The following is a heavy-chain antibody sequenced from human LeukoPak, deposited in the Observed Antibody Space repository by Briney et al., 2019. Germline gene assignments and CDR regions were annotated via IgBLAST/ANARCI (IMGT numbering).Heavy chain of an antibody. Sequence: PSETLSLTCTVSGGSISSYYWSWIRQHPGKGLEWIGYIYYSGSTYYNPSLKSRVTISVDTSKNQFSLKLSSVTAADTAVYYCARGPGGNWNDVDYFDYWGQGTLVTVSS. V-gene: IGHV4-59*06. D-gene: IGHD1-20*01. CDR1: GGSISSYY. CDR3: ARGPGGNWNDVDYFDY. CDR2: IYYSGST. J-gene: IGHJ4*02.